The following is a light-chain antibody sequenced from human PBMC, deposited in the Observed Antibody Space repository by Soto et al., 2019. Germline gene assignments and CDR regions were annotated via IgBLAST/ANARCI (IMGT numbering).Light chain of an antibody. Sequence: QSVLTQPPSESGTPGQRVTISCSGSRSNIGSNTVNWYQQLPGTAPKLLIYDNDKRPSGIPDRFSGSKSGTSATLDITGLQTGDEADYYCGTWDTSLSVGVFGSGTKVTVL. CDR2: DND. V-gene: IGLV1-51*01. J-gene: IGLJ1*01. CDR1: RSNIGSNT. CDR3: GTWDTSLSVGV.